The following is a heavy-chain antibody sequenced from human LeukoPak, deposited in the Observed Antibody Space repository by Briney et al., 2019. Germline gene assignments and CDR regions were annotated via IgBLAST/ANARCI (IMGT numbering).Heavy chain of an antibody. CDR1: GFKFDDYG. Sequence: GGSLRLSCAASGFKFDDYGMSWVRQAPGKGLGWVSAISGSGGSTYYADSVKGRFTISRDNSKNTLYLQMNSLRAEDTAIYYCAKHYYASGTPLANDYWGQGTLVPVSS. CDR2: ISGSGGST. CDR3: AKHYYASGTPLANDY. V-gene: IGHV3-23*01. J-gene: IGHJ4*02. D-gene: IGHD3-10*01.